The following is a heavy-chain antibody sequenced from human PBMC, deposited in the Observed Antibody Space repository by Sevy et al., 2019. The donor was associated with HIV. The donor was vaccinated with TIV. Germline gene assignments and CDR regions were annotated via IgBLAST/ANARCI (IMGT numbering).Heavy chain of an antibody. D-gene: IGHD7-27*01. CDR2: ISNSGDRT. CDR3: AKRLGATSSPFDY. CDR1: GFSFNTYA. V-gene: IGHV3-23*01. Sequence: GGSLRLSCAASGFSFNTYAMTWVRQAPGKGLEWVSVISNSGDRTYYADSVKGRFTISRDNSKNTLYLQMISLRAEDTAVYYCAKRLGATSSPFDYRGQGTLVTVSS. J-gene: IGHJ4*02.